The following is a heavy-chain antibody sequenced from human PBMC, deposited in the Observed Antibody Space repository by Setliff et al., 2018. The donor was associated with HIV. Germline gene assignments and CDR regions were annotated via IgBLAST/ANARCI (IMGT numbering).Heavy chain of an antibody. Sequence: ASVKVSCKASGYTFTGSYVHWLRQAPGQGLEWMGWINPNSGDTRYAQRFQGRVTMTRDTSTNTAYMELNSLTSDDTAVYYCARDLVVVAPYYCFDPWGQGTLVTVSS. V-gene: IGHV1-2*02. D-gene: IGHD2-15*01. CDR1: GYTFTGSY. J-gene: IGHJ5*02. CDR2: INPNSGDT. CDR3: ARDLVVVAPYYCFDP.